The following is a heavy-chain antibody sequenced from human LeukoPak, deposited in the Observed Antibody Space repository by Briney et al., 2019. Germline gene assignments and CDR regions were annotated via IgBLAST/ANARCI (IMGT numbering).Heavy chain of an antibody. Sequence: ASVKVSCKACGYTFTSYYMHWVRQAPGQGLEWMGIINPSGGSTSYAQKFQGRVTMTRDASTSTVYMELSSLRSEDTAVYYCARDIYDYVWGSPDDYWGQGTLVTVSS. J-gene: IGHJ4*02. CDR3: ARDIYDYVWGSPDDY. CDR1: GYTFTSYY. V-gene: IGHV1-46*01. CDR2: INPSGGST. D-gene: IGHD3-16*01.